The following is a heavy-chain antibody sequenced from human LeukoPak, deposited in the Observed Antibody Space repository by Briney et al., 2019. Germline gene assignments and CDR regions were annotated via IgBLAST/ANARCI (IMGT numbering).Heavy chain of an antibody. V-gene: IGHV3-11*01. J-gene: IGHJ3*02. CDR3: ASRISMVWGVERHDAFDI. D-gene: IGHD3-10*01. CDR1: GFTFSDYY. CDR2: ISSGATTI. Sequence: GGSLRLSCAASGFTFSDYYMTWIRQAPGKGLEWVSSISSGATTIYYADPVRGRFTISRDNAKNSLYLQMNSLRAEDTAVYYCASRISMVWGVERHDAFDIWGQGTMVTVSS.